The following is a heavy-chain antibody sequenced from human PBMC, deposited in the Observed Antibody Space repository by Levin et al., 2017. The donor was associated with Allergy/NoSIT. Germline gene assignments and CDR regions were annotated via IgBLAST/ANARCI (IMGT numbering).Heavy chain of an antibody. CDR3: ARVDFWSGYSAIDY. CDR1: GYTFTGYY. V-gene: IGHV1-2*02. Sequence: VASVKVSCKASGYTFTGYYMHWVRQAPGQGLEWMGWINPNSGGTNYAQKFQGRVTMTRDTSISTAYMELSRLRSDDTAVYYCARVDFWSGYSAIDYWGQGTLVTVSS. CDR2: INPNSGGT. D-gene: IGHD3-3*01. J-gene: IGHJ4*02.